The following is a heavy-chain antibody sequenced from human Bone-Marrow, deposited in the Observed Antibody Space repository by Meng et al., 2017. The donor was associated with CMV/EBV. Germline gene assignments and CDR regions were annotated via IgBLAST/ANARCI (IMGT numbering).Heavy chain of an antibody. Sequence: GESLKISCAASGFTFSSYAMSWVRQAPGKGLEWVSAISGSGGSTYYADSVKGRFTISRDNSKNTLYMQMNSLRAEDTVVYYCATPGVAAADFDYWGQGTLVTVSS. CDR2: ISGSGGST. CDR1: GFTFSSYA. J-gene: IGHJ4*02. CDR3: ATPGVAAADFDY. V-gene: IGHV3-23*01. D-gene: IGHD6-25*01.